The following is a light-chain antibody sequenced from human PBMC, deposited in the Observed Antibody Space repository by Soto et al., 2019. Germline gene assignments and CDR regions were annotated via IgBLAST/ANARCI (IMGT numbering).Light chain of an antibody. Sequence: QSVLTQPPSVAAAPGQKVNNYCSGSSSNIGGNSVSWYQQLPGTAPKLLIYDDNKRPSGIPDRFSGSKSGTSATLGITGFQTGDEADYYCGSWDSSLSAYVFGTGTKVTVL. CDR1: SSNIGGNS. V-gene: IGLV1-51*01. CDR3: GSWDSSLSAYV. CDR2: DDN. J-gene: IGLJ1*01.